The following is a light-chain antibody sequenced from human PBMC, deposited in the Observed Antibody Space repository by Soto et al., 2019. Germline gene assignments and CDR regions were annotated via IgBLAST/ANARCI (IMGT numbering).Light chain of an antibody. Sequence: DIQMTQSPSSLSASVGDRVTITCRASQGIRSDVGWFQQKPGKAPKRLIYAASSLQSGVPSRFVGSGFVTELTVKVICLQPEEFATYDCLQHCYFRLAFGDGTKVEVE. CDR3: LQHCYFRLA. V-gene: IGKV1-17*01. CDR1: QGIRSD. CDR2: AAS. J-gene: IGKJ1*01.